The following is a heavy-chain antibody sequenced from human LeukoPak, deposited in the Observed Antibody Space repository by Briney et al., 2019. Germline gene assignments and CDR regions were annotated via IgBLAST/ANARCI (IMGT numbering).Heavy chain of an antibody. CDR3: ASWTIAAPGVGWFDP. CDR1: GGSISSYY. CDR2: IYYSGST. V-gene: IGHV4-59*08. J-gene: IGHJ5*02. Sequence: SETLSLTCTVSGGSISSYYWSWIRQPPGKGLEWIGYIYYSGSTNYNPSLKSRVTISVDTSKNQFSLKLSSVTAADTAVYYCASWTIAAPGVGWFDPWGQGTLVTVSS. D-gene: IGHD6-13*01.